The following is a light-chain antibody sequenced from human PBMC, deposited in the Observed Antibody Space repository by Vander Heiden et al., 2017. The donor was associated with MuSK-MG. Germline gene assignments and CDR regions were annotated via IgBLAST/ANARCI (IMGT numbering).Light chain of an antibody. J-gene: IGLJ3*02. CDR2: SNN. V-gene: IGLV1-44*01. CDR1: SSNIGSNS. Sequence: QSVLTQPPSTSATPGQRVTISCSGSSSNIGSNSVNWFQQLPGTAPKLLIYSNNRRPSGVPDRFSGSKSGTSASLAISGLQSEDEADYYCAAWDDSLNGWVFGGGTKLTVL. CDR3: AAWDDSLNGWV.